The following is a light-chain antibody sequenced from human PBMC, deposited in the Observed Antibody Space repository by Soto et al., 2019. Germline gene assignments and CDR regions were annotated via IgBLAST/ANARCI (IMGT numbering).Light chain of an antibody. Sequence: QSVLTQPPSVSGAPGQRVTISCTGSSSNIGAGYDVHWYQQQPGKAPKLMISEVSNRPSGVSNRFSGSKSGNTASLIISGLQAEDEAAYYCCSFTSITTYVFGTGTKVTVL. CDR2: EVS. CDR3: CSFTSITTYV. J-gene: IGLJ1*01. V-gene: IGLV1-40*01. CDR1: SSNIGAGYD.